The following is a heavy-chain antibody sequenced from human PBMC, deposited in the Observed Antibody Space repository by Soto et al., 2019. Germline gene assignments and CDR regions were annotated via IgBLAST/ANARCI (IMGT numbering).Heavy chain of an antibody. Sequence: QITLKESGPTLVKPTQTLTLTCTFSGFSLSTSGVGVGWIRQPPGKALEWLAFLYWDDDKRSSPSLKSRLTITKATSKNQVLLTMTNMDPVDTATYYCARTSVNWGSRGLVDYWGQGTLVTVAS. D-gene: IGHD7-27*01. CDR2: LYWDDDK. J-gene: IGHJ4*02. CDR1: GFSLSTSGVG. CDR3: ARTSVNWGSRGLVDY. V-gene: IGHV2-5*02.